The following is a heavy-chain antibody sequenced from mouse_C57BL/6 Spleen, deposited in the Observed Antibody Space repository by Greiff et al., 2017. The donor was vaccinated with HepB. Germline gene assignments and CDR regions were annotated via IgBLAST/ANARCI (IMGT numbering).Heavy chain of an antibody. V-gene: IGHV14-1*01. J-gene: IGHJ2*01. CDR2: IDPEDGDT. CDR3: TTLKGGY. Sequence: EVQLQESGAELVRPGASVKLSCTASGFNIKDYYMHWVKQRPEQGLEWIGRIDPEDGDTEYAPKFQGKATITADTSANTAYLQLSSLTSEDTAFYYCTTLKGGYWGQGTTLTVSS. CDR1: GFNIKDYY.